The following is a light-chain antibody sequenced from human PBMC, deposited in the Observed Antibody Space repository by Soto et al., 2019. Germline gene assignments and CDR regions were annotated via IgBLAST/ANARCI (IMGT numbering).Light chain of an antibody. V-gene: IGKV3-20*01. Sequence: EIVLTQSPGTLSLSPGERATLSCRASQSVTSGYLAWYQQKPGQAPGLLIYGAYNRATGIPDRFSGSGSGTDFTLTISRLEPEDFAVYYCQEYGSTRTFGLGTKVEIK. CDR1: QSVTSGY. J-gene: IGKJ1*01. CDR2: GAY. CDR3: QEYGSTRT.